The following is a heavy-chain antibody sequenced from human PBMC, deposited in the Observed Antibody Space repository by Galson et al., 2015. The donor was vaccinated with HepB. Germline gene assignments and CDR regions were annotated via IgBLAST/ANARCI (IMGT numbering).Heavy chain of an antibody. J-gene: IGHJ6*02. CDR3: AVYPGYSSSWSFYYNYTLAV. D-gene: IGHD6-13*01. V-gene: IGHV4-59*01. Sequence: SLTCTVSGGSISSYSWSWIRQPPGKGLEWIGYIYHSGNTNYNPSLKSRVTISADTSKTQFSLKLTSVTAADTAVYFCAVYPGYSSSWSFYYNYTLAVWGQGTTVTVSS. CDR2: IYHSGNT. CDR1: GGSISSYS.